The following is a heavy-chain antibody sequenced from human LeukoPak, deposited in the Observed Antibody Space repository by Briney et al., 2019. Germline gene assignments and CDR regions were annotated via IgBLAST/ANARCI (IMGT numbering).Heavy chain of an antibody. CDR2: INHSRST. CDR3: ARLAKVESRSLAHYFDS. V-gene: IGHV4-34*01. CDR1: GGSFSGFY. J-gene: IGHJ4*02. Sequence: SETLSLTCAVYGGSFSGFYWTWIRQPPGKGLEWIGQINHSRSTHYNPSLKSRVTISVDTSKNQFSLKLISVTAADTAVYRCARLAKVESRSLAHYFDSWGQGALVTVSS. D-gene: IGHD1-26*01.